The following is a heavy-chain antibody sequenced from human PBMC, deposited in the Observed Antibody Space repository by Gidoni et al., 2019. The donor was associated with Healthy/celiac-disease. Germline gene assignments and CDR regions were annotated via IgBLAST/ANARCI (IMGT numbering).Heavy chain of an antibody. V-gene: IGHV1-69*01. CDR2: IIPIFGTA. J-gene: IGHJ6*02. Sequence: QVQLVQSGAEVKKPGSSVKVSCKASGGTFSSYAISWVRQAPGQGLEWMGGIIPIFGTANYAQKFQGRVTITADESTSTAYMELSSLRSEDTAVYYCARVARYYDSSGYNDYYYGMDVWGQGTTVTVSS. CDR1: GGTFSSYA. D-gene: IGHD3-22*01. CDR3: ARVARYYDSSGYNDYYYGMDV.